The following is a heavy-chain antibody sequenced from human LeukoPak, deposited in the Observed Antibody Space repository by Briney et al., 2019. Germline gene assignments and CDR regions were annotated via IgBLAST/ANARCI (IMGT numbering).Heavy chain of an antibody. D-gene: IGHD3-3*01. Sequence: PSETLSLTCAVYGGSFSGYYWSWIRQPPGKGLEWIGEINHSGSTNYHPSLKSRVNISVDTSKNQFSLKLSSVTAADTAVYYCATIGFWSGPIPTYYMDVWGKGTTVTVSS. CDR1: GGSFSGYY. J-gene: IGHJ6*03. V-gene: IGHV4-34*01. CDR3: ATIGFWSGPIPTYYMDV. CDR2: INHSGST.